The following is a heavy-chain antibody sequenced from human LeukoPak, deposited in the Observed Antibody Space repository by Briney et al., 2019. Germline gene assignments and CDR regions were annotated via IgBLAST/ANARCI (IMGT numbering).Heavy chain of an antibody. CDR1: GGTFSSYT. J-gene: IGHJ4*02. V-gene: IGHV1-69*02. Sequence: GASVKVSCKASGGTFSSYTISWVRQAPGQGLEWMGRTIPILGIANYAQKFQGRVTITADKSTSTAYMEMSSLRSEDTAVYYCARLGTDSSGYYYFDYWGRGTLVIVSS. D-gene: IGHD3-22*01. CDR3: ARLGTDSSGYYYFDY. CDR2: TIPILGIA.